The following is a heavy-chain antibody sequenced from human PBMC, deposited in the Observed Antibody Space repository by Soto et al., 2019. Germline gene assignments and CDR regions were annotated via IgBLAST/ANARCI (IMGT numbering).Heavy chain of an antibody. CDR2: IIPIFGTA. D-gene: IGHD2-15*01. CDR3: ARSGGTCSGGSCYVLDY. Sequence: GASVKVSCKASGGTFSSYAISWVRQAPGQGLEWMGGIIPIFGTANYAQKFQGRVTITADESTSTAYMELSSLRSEDTAVYYCARSGGTCSGGSCYVLDYWGQGTLVTVSS. CDR1: GGTFSSYA. J-gene: IGHJ4*02. V-gene: IGHV1-69*13.